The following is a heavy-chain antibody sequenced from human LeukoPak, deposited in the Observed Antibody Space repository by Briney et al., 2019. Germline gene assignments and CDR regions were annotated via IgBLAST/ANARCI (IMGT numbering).Heavy chain of an antibody. Sequence: GGSLRLSCAASGFTFSSYAMSWVRQAPGKGLEWVSAISGSGGSTYYADSVKGRFTISRDNAKNSLYLQMNSLRAEDTAVYYCAGIHDRSIVVVPAAHGGGSYWGQGTLVTVSS. CDR2: ISGSGGST. CDR1: GFTFSSYA. D-gene: IGHD2-2*01. V-gene: IGHV3-23*01. J-gene: IGHJ4*02. CDR3: AGIHDRSIVVVPAAHGGGSY.